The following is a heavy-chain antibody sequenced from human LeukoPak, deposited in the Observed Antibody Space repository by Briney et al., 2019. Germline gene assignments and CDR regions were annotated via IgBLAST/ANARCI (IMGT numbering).Heavy chain of an antibody. CDR1: GFTFSTCP. Sequence: GGSLRLSCAASGFTFSTCPLAWVRQAPGRGLEWVSTISFSGDATYYADSVKGRFTISRDNSKNTLYLQMNSLRAEDTAVYYCAKDRSSSWFPFDPWGQGTLVTVSS. CDR3: AKDRSSSWFPFDP. V-gene: IGHV3-23*01. D-gene: IGHD6-13*01. CDR2: ISFSGDAT. J-gene: IGHJ5*02.